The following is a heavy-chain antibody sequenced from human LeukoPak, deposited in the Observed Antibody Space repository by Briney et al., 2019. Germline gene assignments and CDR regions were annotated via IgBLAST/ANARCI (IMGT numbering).Heavy chain of an antibody. CDR2: IDSAGDST. CDR3: VRPYIPTPGTHWFDP. CDR1: GFTFSNYP. D-gene: IGHD2-2*02. V-gene: IGHV3-64D*06. J-gene: IGHJ5*02. Sequence: PGGSLRLSCSASGFTFSNYPMHWVRQAPGNGLEYFSAIDSAGDSTYYADSVKGRFTISRDNSKDTLYLQMSRLRAEDTAVYYCVRPYIPTPGTHWFDPWGQGTLVTVSS.